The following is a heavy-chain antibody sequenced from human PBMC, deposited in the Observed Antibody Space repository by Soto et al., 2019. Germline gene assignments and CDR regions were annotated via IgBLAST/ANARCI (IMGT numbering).Heavy chain of an antibody. V-gene: IGHV4-59*01. J-gene: IGHJ5*02. Sequence: SETLSLTCTVSGGSISSYYWSWIRDPPGNGLEWIGYIYYSGITKYSPSLKSRVTISVDTSKNQFSLKLSSVTAADTAWCYFARDSGWGSLSNNSFNPWGQGSLVTVSS. CDR2: IYYSGIT. CDR3: ARDSGWGSLSNNSFNP. D-gene: IGHD3-10*01. CDR1: GGSISSYY.